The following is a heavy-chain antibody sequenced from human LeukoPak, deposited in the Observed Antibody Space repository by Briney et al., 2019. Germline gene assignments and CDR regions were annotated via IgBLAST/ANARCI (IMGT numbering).Heavy chain of an antibody. D-gene: IGHD1-26*01. CDR2: VSRSGGST. Sequence: GGSLRLSCAASGFTFSSYAMSWVRQAPGKGLEWVSGVSRSGGSTYYADSVKGRFTISRDNAKNSLYLQMDSLRTEDTAVYYCARDSPSGSYGYWGQGTLVTVSS. V-gene: IGHV3-23*01. J-gene: IGHJ4*02. CDR3: ARDSPSGSYGY. CDR1: GFTFSSYA.